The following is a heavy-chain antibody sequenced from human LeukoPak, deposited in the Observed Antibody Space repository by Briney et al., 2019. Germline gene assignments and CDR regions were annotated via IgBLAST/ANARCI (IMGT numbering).Heavy chain of an antibody. V-gene: IGHV4-34*01. CDR2: INHSGST. J-gene: IGHJ6*02. CDR3: ARERYILTGYPRPDYYYYGMDA. CDR1: GGSFSGYY. Sequence: SETLSLTCAVYGGSFSGYYWSWIRQPPGKGLEWIGEINHSGSTNYNPSLKSRVTISVDTSKNQFSLKLSSVTAADTAVYYCARERYILTGYPRPDYYYYGMDAWGQGTTVTVSS. D-gene: IGHD3-9*01.